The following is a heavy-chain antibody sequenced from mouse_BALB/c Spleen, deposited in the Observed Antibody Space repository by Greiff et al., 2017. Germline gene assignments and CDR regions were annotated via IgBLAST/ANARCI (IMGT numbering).Heavy chain of an antibody. D-gene: IGHD1-2*01. CDR3: ARELLRLRGYAMDY. CDR2: ISNGGGST. Sequence: EVQLQESGGGLVQPGGSLKLSCAASGFTFSSYTMSWVRQTPEKRLEWVAYISNGGGSTYYPDTVKGRFTISRDNAKNTLYLEMSSLRSEDTAMYYCARELLRLRGYAMDYWGQGTSVTVSS. V-gene: IGHV5-12-2*01. CDR1: GFTFSSYT. J-gene: IGHJ4*01.